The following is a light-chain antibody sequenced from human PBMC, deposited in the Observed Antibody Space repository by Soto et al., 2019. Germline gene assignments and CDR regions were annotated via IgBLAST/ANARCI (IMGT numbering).Light chain of an antibody. Sequence: QSVLTQPRSVSGSPGQSVTISCTGTSSDVGRYYDVSWYQHHPGKAPKLMIYDVSKRPSGVPDRFSGSKSGNAASLTISGQEAEDEADYYCCSYAGSSVCVFGGGTKLTVL. V-gene: IGLV2-11*01. CDR2: DVS. J-gene: IGLJ3*02. CDR1: SSDVGRYYD. CDR3: CSYAGSSVCV.